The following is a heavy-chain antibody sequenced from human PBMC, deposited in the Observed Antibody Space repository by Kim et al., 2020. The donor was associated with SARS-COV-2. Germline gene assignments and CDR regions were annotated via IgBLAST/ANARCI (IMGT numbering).Heavy chain of an antibody. Sequence: YADSVKGRFTISRDNSKNMVYLQMNNLRAEDTAVYYCAKTAAFGPYYFTSWGQGTLVTVSS. J-gene: IGHJ4*02. V-gene: IGHV3-23*01. CDR3: AKTAAFGPYYFTS. D-gene: IGHD3-3*02.